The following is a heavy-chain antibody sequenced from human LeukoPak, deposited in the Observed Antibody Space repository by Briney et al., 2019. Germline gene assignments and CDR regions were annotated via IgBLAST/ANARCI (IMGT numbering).Heavy chain of an antibody. J-gene: IGHJ1*01. CDR1: GGTFSSYA. CDR3: ARGGGYSYGPEYFQH. Sequence: SVKVSCKASGGTFSSYAISWVRQAPGQGLGWMGGIIPIFGTANYAQKFQGRVTITADESTSTAYMELSSLRSEDTAVYYCARGGGYSYGPEYFQHWGQGTLVTVSS. V-gene: IGHV1-69*13. D-gene: IGHD5-18*01. CDR2: IIPIFGTA.